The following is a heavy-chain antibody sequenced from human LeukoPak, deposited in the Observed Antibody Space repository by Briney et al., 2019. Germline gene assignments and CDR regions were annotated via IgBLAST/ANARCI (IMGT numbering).Heavy chain of an antibody. CDR1: GGSFSGYY. CDR2: INHSGST. CDR3: ARGYYYGSGSYLYYYYGMDV. V-gene: IGHV4-34*01. J-gene: IGHJ6*02. D-gene: IGHD3-10*01. Sequence: PSETLSLTCAVYGGSFSGYYWSWIRPPPGKGLEWIGEINHSGSTNYNPSLKSRVTISVDTSKNQFSLKLSSVTAADTAVYYCARGYYYGSGSYLYYYYGMDVWGQGTTVTVSS.